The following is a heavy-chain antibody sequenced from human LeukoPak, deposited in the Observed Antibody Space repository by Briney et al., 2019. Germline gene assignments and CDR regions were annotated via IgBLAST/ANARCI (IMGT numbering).Heavy chain of an antibody. V-gene: IGHV3-7*03. CDR2: IKQDGSEK. CDR1: GFTFSSYW. CDR3: ARGVGFSGYCSSTSCYTLGWFDP. D-gene: IGHD2-2*02. J-gene: IGHJ5*02. Sequence: GGSLRVSCAASGFTFSSYWMSRVRQAPGKGLEWVANIKQDGSEKYYVDSVKGRFTISRDNAKNSLYLQMNSLRAEDTAVYYCARGVGFSGYCSSTSCYTLGWFDPWGQGTLVTVSS.